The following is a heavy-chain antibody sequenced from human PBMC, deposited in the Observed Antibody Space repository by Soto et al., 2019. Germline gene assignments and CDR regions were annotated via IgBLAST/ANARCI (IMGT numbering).Heavy chain of an antibody. CDR2: ISGSGGST. CDR1: GFTFSSYA. Sequence: GGSLRLSCAASGFTFSSYAMSWVRQAPGKGLEWVSAISGSGGSTYYADSVKGRFTISRDNSKNTLYLQMNSLRAEDTAVYYCAKDLVTYCSGGSCYSGVIAGGPFDYWGQGTLVTVSS. J-gene: IGHJ4*02. CDR3: AKDLVTYCSGGSCYSGVIAGGPFDY. V-gene: IGHV3-23*01. D-gene: IGHD2-15*01.